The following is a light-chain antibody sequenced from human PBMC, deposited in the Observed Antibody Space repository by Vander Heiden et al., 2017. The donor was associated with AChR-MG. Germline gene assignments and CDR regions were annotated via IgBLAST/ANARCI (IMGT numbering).Light chain of an antibody. Sequence: LVLPQSPASLSLSQGDRATLSCRASQSISGYLAWYQQKPGQAPRLLSAAASNRATGIPARFSGSGSGTDFTLTSSSLEPEDVSVCYRQQRSNSPLTFGQGTRLEIK. V-gene: IGKV3-11*01. CDR3: QQRSNSPLT. J-gene: IGKJ5*01. CDR1: QSISGY. CDR2: AAS.